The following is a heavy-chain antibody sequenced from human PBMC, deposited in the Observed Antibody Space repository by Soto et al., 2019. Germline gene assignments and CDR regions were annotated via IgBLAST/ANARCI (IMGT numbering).Heavy chain of an antibody. CDR2: VSFDGSNE. D-gene: IGHD4-17*01. J-gene: IGHJ6*02. Sequence: PGGSLRLSCSASGFTFSRYAMHWVRQAPGEGLDWVAVVSFDGSNEYYAESVRGRFTISRDTSKNTLYLQMNSLRPEDTAVYFCARPRMTTTTRYHGMDVWGRGTTVTVSS. CDR3: ARPRMTTTTRYHGMDV. V-gene: IGHV3-30-3*01. CDR1: GFTFSRYA.